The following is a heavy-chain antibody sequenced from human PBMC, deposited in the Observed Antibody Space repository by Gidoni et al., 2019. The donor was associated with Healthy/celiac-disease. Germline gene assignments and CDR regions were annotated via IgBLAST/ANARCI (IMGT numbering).Heavy chain of an antibody. Sequence: QVQLVESGGGVVQPGRSLRLSCAASGFTFSSYGMHWVRQAPGKGLEWVAVIWYDGSNKYYADSVKGRFTISRDNSKNTLYLQMNSLRAEDTAVYYCARGRDGYVSTLDYWGQGTLVTVSS. CDR3: ARGRDGYVSTLDY. V-gene: IGHV3-33*01. J-gene: IGHJ4*02. D-gene: IGHD5-12*01. CDR2: IWYDGSNK. CDR1: GFTFSSYG.